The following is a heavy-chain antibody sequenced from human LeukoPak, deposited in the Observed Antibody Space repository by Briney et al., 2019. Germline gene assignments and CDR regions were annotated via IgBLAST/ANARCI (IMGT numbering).Heavy chain of an antibody. CDR3: AKDVGNWPSRTFDY. J-gene: IGHJ4*02. V-gene: IGHV3-30*18. CDR2: ISYDGSNK. D-gene: IGHD1-20*01. Sequence: GRSLRFSCAASGFTFSSYGMHWVRQAPGKGLEWVAVISYDGSNKYYADSVKGRFTISRDNSKNTLYLQMNSLRAEDTAVYYCAKDVGNWPSRTFDYWGQGTLVTVSS. CDR1: GFTFSSYG.